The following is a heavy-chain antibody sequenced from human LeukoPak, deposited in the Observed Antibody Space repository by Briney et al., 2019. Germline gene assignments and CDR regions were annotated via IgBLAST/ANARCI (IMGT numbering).Heavy chain of an antibody. J-gene: IGHJ5*02. V-gene: IGHV3-23*01. CDR3: AKDPGGKYSSSWYWFDP. CDR2: ISGSGGST. D-gene: IGHD6-13*01. Sequence: SGGTLRLSCAASGFTFSSYGMSWVRQAPGKGLEWVSAISGSGGSTYCADSVKGRFTISRDNSKNTLYLQMNSLRAEDTAVYYCAKDPGGKYSSSWYWFDPWGQGTLVTVSS. CDR1: GFTFSSYG.